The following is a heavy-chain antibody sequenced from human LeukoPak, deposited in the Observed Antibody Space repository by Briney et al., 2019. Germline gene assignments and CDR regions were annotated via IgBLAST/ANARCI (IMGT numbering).Heavy chain of an antibody. J-gene: IGHJ5*02. CDR1: DYSISSDDYY. CDR2: IFHSGST. Sequence: PSETLSLTCTVSDYSISSDDYYWGWIRQPPGKGLEWIGSIFHSGSTNYNPSLKSRVTISVDTSKNQFSLKLSSVTAADTAVYYCARLKGSSSWYNWFDPWGQGTLVTVSS. CDR3: ARLKGSSSWYNWFDP. D-gene: IGHD6-13*01. V-gene: IGHV4-38-2*02.